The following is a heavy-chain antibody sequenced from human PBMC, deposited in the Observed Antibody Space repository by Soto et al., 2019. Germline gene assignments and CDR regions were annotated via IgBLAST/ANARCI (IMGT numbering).Heavy chain of an antibody. CDR2: IIPIFGTP. CDR3: ARDVGNAVSLFDY. V-gene: IGHV1-69*13. D-gene: IGHD2-8*01. CDR1: GVTFSRQD. Sequence: VASVKVSCKASGVTFSRQDMRWVRQAPGQGLEWMGGIIPIFGTPQYAEKFQDRVTITADESTSTAYMELSSLTSEDTAIYYCARDVGNAVSLFDYWGQGTLVTVSS. J-gene: IGHJ4*02.